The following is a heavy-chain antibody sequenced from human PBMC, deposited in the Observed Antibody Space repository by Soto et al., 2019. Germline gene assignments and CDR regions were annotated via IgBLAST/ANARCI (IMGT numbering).Heavy chain of an antibody. D-gene: IGHD2-2*01. CDR2: INAGNGNT. J-gene: IGHJ5*02. Sequence: ASVKVSCKSSGYTFTSYARHWVRQAPGQRLEWMGWINAGNGNTKYSQEFQGRVTITRDTSASTAYMELSSLRSEDTAVYYCARPLLYCGGTSGYPVGSAPWGKGTLVPVSS. CDR3: ARPLLYCGGTSGYPVGSAP. V-gene: IGHV1-3*01. CDR1: GYTFTSYA.